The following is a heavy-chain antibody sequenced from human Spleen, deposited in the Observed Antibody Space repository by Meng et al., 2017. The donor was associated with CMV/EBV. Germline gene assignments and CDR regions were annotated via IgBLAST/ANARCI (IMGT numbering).Heavy chain of an antibody. J-gene: IGHJ4*02. Sequence: GESLKISCAASGFTFSNYAMHWVRQAPGKGLDWVAVISYDGNNKYYAESVKGRFTISRDNSENTVFMQMNSLRAEDTAVYYCARSPEAGGWGQGTLVTVSS. D-gene: IGHD1-14*01. CDR2: ISYDGNNK. V-gene: IGHV3-30*04. CDR3: ARSPEAGG. CDR1: GFTFSNYA.